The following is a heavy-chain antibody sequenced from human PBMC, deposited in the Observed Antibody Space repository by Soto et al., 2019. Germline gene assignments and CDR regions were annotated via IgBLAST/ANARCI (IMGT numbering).Heavy chain of an antibody. Sequence: GGSLRLSCAASGFTFSSYWMHWVRQAPGKGLVWVSRINSDGSSTSYADSVKGRFTISRDNAKNTLYLQMNSLRAEDTAAYYCARETAILGWLDTWGQGTLVTVSS. D-gene: IGHD2-21*02. J-gene: IGHJ5*02. CDR3: ARETAILGWLDT. CDR1: GFTFSSYW. CDR2: INSDGSST. V-gene: IGHV3-74*01.